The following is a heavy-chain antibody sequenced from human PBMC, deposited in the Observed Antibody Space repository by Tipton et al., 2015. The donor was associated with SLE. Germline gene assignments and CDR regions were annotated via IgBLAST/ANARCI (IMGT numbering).Heavy chain of an antibody. CDR3: ARDGIVGATTPYYFDY. D-gene: IGHD1-26*01. Sequence: TLSLTCTVSGGSISSYYWSWIRQPAGKGLEWIGRIYTRGSTNYNPSLKSRVTMSVDTSKNQFSLKLSSVTAADTAVYYCARDGIVGATTPYYFDYWGQGTLVTVSS. CDR1: GGSISSYY. CDR2: IYTRGST. J-gene: IGHJ4*02. V-gene: IGHV4-4*07.